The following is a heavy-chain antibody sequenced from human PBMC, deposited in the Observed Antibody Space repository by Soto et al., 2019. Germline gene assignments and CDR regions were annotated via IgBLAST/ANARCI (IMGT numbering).Heavy chain of an antibody. V-gene: IGHV1-18*01. CDR2: ISAYNGNT. CDR3: ARDWAVVPAAMTEVGYYYGMDV. Sequence: GASVKVSCKASGYTFTSYGISWVRQAPGQGLEWMGWISAYNGNTNYAQKLQGRVTMTTDTSTSTAYMELGSLRSDDTAVYYCARDWAVVPAAMTEVGYYYGMDVWGQGTTVTVSS. D-gene: IGHD2-2*01. CDR1: GYTFTSYG. J-gene: IGHJ6*02.